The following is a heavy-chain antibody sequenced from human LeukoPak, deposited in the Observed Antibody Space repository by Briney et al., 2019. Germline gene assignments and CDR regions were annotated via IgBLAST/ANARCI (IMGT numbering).Heavy chain of an antibody. J-gene: IGHJ5*02. CDR3: ARDRFFSWELGWFDP. CDR1: GFTFSSYW. CDR2: IRQDGSEK. Sequence: GGSLRLSCAASGFTFSSYWMSWVRQAPGKGLEWVANIRQDGSEKYYVDSVKGRFTISRENAKNSLYLQMNSLRAEDTAVYYCARDRFFSWELGWFDPWGQGTLVTVSS. D-gene: IGHD1-26*01. V-gene: IGHV3-7*01.